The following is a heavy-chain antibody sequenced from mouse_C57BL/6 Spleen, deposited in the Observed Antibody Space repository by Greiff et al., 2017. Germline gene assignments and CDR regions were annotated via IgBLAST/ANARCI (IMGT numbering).Heavy chain of an antibody. D-gene: IGHD1-1*01. CDR2: MYPGDGDT. J-gene: IGHJ1*03. V-gene: IGHV1-82*01. CDR3: ASRGGFYYSGSSYKYFDV. Sequence: QVQLQQSGPELVKPGASVKISCKASGYAFSSSWMNWVKQRPGMGLEWIGRMYPGDGDTNYNGKFKGKATLTADKSSSTAYMQLSSLPSEDSAVYFCASRGGFYYSGSSYKYFDVWGTGTTVTVSS. CDR1: GYAFSSSW.